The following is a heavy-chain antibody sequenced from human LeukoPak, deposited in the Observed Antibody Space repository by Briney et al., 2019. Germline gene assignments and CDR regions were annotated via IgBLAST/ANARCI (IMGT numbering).Heavy chain of an antibody. Sequence: ASVKVSCKASGYTFSNYYLHWVRQAPGQGLEWMGLINPTAGNTYYAQRFQGRVTMTRNTSTSTVYMELSSLRSEDTAVYYCARLRDGYNDAYDIWGQGTMVTVPS. CDR3: ARLRDGYNDAYDI. CDR2: INPTAGNT. CDR1: GYTFSNYY. D-gene: IGHD5-24*01. J-gene: IGHJ3*02. V-gene: IGHV1-46*01.